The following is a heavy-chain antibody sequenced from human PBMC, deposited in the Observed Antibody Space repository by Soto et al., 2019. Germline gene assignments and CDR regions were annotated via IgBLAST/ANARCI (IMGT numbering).Heavy chain of an antibody. V-gene: IGHV3-53*04. CDR3: AIDGPYYYASRMDV. CDR2: LHSGGDT. Sequence: EVQLVESGGGLVQPGGSLRLSCAASGIPVSSNYMTWVRQAPGKGLEWVSVLHSGGDTYYANSVKGRFTISRHDSTNTLFLQMNSLTAEDTAVYYCAIDGPYYYASRMDVWCQGTTVTVSS. J-gene: IGHJ6*02. CDR1: GIPVSSNY. D-gene: IGHD3-10*01.